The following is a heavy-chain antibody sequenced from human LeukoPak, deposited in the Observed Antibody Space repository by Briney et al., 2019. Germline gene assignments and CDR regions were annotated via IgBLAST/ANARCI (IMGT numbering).Heavy chain of an antibody. V-gene: IGHV7-4-1*02. CDR1: GYTFTSYG. J-gene: IGHJ3*02. CDR3: ARPDYGGRDDAFDI. CDR2: INTNTGNP. D-gene: IGHD4-23*01. Sequence: GASVKVSCKASGYTFTSYGIGWVRQAPGQGLEWMGWINTNTGNPTYAQGFTGRFVFSLDTSVSTAYLQISSLKAEDTAVYYCARPDYGGRDDAFDIWGQGTMVTVSS.